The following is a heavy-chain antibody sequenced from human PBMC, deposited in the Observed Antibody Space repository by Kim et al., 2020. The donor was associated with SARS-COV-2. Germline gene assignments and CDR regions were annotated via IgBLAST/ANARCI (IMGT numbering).Heavy chain of an antibody. CDR2: IYYSGST. Sequence: SETLSLTCTVSGGSISSYYWSWIRQPPGKGLEWIGYIYYSGSTNYNPSLKSRVTISVDTSKNQFSLKLSSVTAADTAVYYCARGIAAAWYFDYWGQGTL. CDR1: GGSISSYY. J-gene: IGHJ4*02. D-gene: IGHD6-13*01. CDR3: ARGIAAAWYFDY. V-gene: IGHV4-59*13.